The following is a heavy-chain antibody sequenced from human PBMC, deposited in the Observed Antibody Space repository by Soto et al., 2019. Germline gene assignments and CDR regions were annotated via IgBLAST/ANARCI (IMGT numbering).Heavy chain of an antibody. CDR3: ARHYDSSGYGFPCFDY. D-gene: IGHD3-22*01. CDR1: GGSISSGDYY. V-gene: IGHV4-30-4*01. Sequence: SETLSLTCTVSGGSISSGDYYWSWIRQPPGKGLEWIGYIYYSGSTYYNPSLKSRVTISVDTSKNQFSLKLSSVTAADTAVYYCARHYDSSGYGFPCFDYWGQGTLVTVSS. J-gene: IGHJ4*02. CDR2: IYYSGST.